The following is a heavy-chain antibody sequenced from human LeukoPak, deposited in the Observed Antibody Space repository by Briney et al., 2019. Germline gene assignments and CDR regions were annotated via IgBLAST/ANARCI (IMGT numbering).Heavy chain of an antibody. J-gene: IGHJ4*02. CDR3: ARVGNSYDSSDYHYSLDY. D-gene: IGHD3-22*01. CDR2: VYDSGST. CDR1: GGSISSFY. Sequence: SETLSLTCTVSGGSISSFYWSWVWQPPGKGLEWIGYVYDSGSTNYNPSLKSRVTISVDTSKNQFSLKLSSVTAADTAVYYCARVGNSYDSSDYHYSLDYWGQGTLVTVSS. V-gene: IGHV4-59*01.